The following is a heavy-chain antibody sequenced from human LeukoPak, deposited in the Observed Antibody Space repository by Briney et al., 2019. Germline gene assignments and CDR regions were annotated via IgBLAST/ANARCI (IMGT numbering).Heavy chain of an antibody. V-gene: IGHV4-59*08. D-gene: IGHD3-22*01. CDR3: ARPSRTGSGWDAFDI. Sequence: SETLSLTCTVSGGSISSYYWSWLRQPPGKALEWIRHIAYSGSTNYNPSLKSRVTISVDTSKNQCSLNLSSVTAADTAVYYCARPSRTGSGWDAFDIWGQGTMVTVSS. CDR2: IAYSGST. CDR1: GGSISSYY. J-gene: IGHJ3*02.